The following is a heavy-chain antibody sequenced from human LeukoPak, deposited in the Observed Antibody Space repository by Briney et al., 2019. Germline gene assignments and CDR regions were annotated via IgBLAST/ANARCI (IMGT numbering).Heavy chain of an antibody. D-gene: IGHD6-13*01. CDR1: GFPFTSYG. V-gene: IGHV3-30*02. J-gene: IGHJ4*02. CDR2: IRFDGSKT. CDR3: AKDVRGEAAAQDY. Sequence: GEPLRLSCVASGFPFTSYGMHWVRQAPGKGPAWVAVIRFDGSKTYYADSVKGRFTISRDTSKNTLYLQMNSLRPEDTAVYYCAKDVRGEAAAQDYWGQGTLVTVSS.